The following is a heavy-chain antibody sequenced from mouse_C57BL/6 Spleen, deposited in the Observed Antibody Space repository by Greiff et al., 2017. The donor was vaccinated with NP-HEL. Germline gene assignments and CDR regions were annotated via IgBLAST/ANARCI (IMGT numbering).Heavy chain of an antibody. Sequence: EVQLQQSGPELVKPGPSVKISCKASGYSFTGYYMNWVKQSPEKSLEWIGEINPSTGGTTYNQKFKAKATLTVDKSSSTAYMQLKSLTSEDSAVYYCARLLRDYFDYWGQGTTLTVSS. J-gene: IGHJ2*01. D-gene: IGHD1-1*01. CDR3: ARLLRDYFDY. CDR1: GYSFTGYY. CDR2: INPSTGGT. V-gene: IGHV1-42*01.